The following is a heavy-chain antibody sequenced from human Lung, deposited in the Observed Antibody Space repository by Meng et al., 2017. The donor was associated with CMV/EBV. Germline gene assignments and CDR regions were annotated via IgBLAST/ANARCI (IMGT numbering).Heavy chain of an antibody. V-gene: IGHV7-4-1*01. D-gene: IGHD6-19*01. CDR2: ININTGNP. CDR3: ARGNGWRFDY. CDR1: GYTFTSFS. Sequence: QVQLVQSGSELKKPGDSVKVSCQAAGYTFTSFSMNWVRHAPGQGLEWMGWININTGNPTYAQGFTGRFVFSLDTSVSTAYLQIDSLKADDTAVYYCARGNGWRFDYWGQGTLVTVSS. J-gene: IGHJ4*02.